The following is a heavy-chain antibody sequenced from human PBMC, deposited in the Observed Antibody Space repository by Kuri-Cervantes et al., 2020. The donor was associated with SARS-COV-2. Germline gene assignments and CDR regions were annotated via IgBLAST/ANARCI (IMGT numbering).Heavy chain of an antibody. CDR1: GFTVSGNY. Sequence: GGSLRLSCAASGFTVSGNYMSWVCQAPEKGLEWLSVIYTGDKTYYADSVKGRFTISRDNSKNTVYLQMNSLRAEDTAVYYCARDLGGVSGPFDYWGQGTLVTVSS. CDR3: ARDLGGVSGPFDY. D-gene: IGHD3-16*01. J-gene: IGHJ4*02. V-gene: IGHV3-53*01. CDR2: IYTGDKT.